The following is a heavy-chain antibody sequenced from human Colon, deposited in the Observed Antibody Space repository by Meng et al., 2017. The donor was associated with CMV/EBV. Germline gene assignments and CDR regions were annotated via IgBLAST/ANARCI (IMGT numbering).Heavy chain of an antibody. CDR3: ARLNGGNSGDWFDP. Sequence: ASVKVSCKASGFPFTSYSFTWVRQAPGQGLEWLGRISAYNGNTNYAQIVQGRVTMTTDPSTTTAYMELRNLRSGDTAVYYCARLNGGNSGDWFDPWGQGTLVTVSS. D-gene: IGHD4-23*01. CDR1: GFPFTSYS. J-gene: IGHJ5*02. CDR2: ISAYNGNT. V-gene: IGHV1-18*04.